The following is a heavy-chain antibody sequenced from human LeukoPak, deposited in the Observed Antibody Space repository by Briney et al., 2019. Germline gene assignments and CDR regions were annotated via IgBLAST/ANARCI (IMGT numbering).Heavy chain of an antibody. J-gene: IGHJ4*02. CDR1: GFTFSSYA. Sequence: GGSLRLSCAASGFTFSSYAMSWVRQAPGKGLEWVSAISGSGGSTYYADSVKGRFTISRDNSKNTLYLQMNSLRAEDTAVYYCAKEKDIVVVPAPVFDYWGQGTLVTVSS. D-gene: IGHD2-2*01. CDR2: ISGSGGST. CDR3: AKEKDIVVVPAPVFDY. V-gene: IGHV3-23*01.